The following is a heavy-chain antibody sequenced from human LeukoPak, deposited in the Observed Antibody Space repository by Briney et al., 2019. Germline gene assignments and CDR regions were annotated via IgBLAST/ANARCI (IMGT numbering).Heavy chain of an antibody. D-gene: IGHD5-18*01. V-gene: IGHV3-23*01. CDR2: ISGSGGST. Sequence: GGSLRLSCAAPGFTVSSNYMSWVRQAPGKGLEWVSAISGSGGSTYYADSVKGRFTISRDNSKNTLYLQMNSLRAEDTAVYYCAKDSAMVTDAFDIWGQGTMVTVSS. CDR1: GFTVSSNY. CDR3: AKDSAMVTDAFDI. J-gene: IGHJ3*02.